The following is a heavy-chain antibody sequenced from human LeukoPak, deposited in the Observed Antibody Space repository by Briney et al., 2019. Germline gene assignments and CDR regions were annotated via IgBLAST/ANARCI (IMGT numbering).Heavy chain of an antibody. V-gene: IGHV4-4*07. Sequence: PSETLSLTCTVSGGSISSYYWNWIRQPAGKGLEWIGRIYTSGSTNYNPSLKSRVSMSVDTSKNQFSLKLSSVTAADTAVYYCARGPPYGSRSDYFDYWGQGTLVTVSS. D-gene: IGHD3-10*01. J-gene: IGHJ4*02. CDR3: ARGPPYGSRSDYFDY. CDR2: IYTSGST. CDR1: GGSISSYY.